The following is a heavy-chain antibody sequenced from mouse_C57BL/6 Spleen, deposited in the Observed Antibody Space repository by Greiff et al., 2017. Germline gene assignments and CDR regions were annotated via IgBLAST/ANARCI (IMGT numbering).Heavy chain of an antibody. Sequence: QVQLQQSGAELVKPGASVKISCKASGYAFSSYWMNWVKQRPGKGLEWIGQIYPGDGDTNYNGKFKGKATLTADKSSSSAYMQLSSLTSEDSAVYFCARSDYDYEFAYWGQGTLVTVSA. V-gene: IGHV1-80*01. CDR2: IYPGDGDT. J-gene: IGHJ3*01. D-gene: IGHD2-4*01. CDR3: ARSDYDYEFAY. CDR1: GYAFSSYW.